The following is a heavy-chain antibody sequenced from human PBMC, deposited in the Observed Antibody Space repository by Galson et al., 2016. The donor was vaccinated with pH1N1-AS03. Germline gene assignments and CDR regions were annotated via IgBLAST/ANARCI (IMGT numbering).Heavy chain of an antibody. J-gene: IGHJ4*02. Sequence: SLRLSCAASGFRLTSIAMSWVRQAPGKGLEWVSGVVTNGDTYFADSVKGRFSISRDDSKNTMYLQRDSLVVEDTAIYYCAKDRVYNEAQWVFDCWGQGNPVTVSS. V-gene: IGHV3-23*01. CDR2: VVTNGDT. CDR1: GFRLTSIA. CDR3: AKDRVYNEAQWVFDC. D-gene: IGHD5-24*01.